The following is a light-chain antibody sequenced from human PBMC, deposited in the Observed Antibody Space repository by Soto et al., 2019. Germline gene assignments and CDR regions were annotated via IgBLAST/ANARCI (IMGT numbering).Light chain of an antibody. CDR3: QQRGNWPLT. CDR2: DAS. Sequence: EIMLTQSPATLSLSPGETATLSCRANQLISNYLAWYQQKPGQAPRLLIYDASNRATGIPARFSGSGSGTDFTLTISSLEPEDFAVYYCQQRGNWPLTFGQGTKVDI. CDR1: QLISNY. V-gene: IGKV3-11*01. J-gene: IGKJ4*01.